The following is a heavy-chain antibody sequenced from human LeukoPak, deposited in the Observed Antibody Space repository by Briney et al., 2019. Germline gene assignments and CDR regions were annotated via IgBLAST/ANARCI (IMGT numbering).Heavy chain of an antibody. Sequence: GGSLRLSCAASGFTFSDYAMSWVRQAPGKGLEWVSVIRGSGGSTYHADSVKGRFTISRDNSKNTMYLQMNSLRAEDTAIYYCASSGAAAGTLFWGQGTLVTVSS. CDR2: IRGSGGST. CDR3: ASSGAAAGTLF. J-gene: IGHJ4*02. D-gene: IGHD6-13*01. V-gene: IGHV3-23*01. CDR1: GFTFSDYA.